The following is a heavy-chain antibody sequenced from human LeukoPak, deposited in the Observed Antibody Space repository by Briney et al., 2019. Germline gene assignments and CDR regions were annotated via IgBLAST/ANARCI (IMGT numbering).Heavy chain of an antibody. D-gene: IGHD6-13*01. CDR2: IYYSGST. Sequence: SETLSLTCTVSGGSISSYYWSWIRQPPGKGLGWIGYIYYSGSTNYNPSLKSRVTISVDTSKNQFSLKLSSVTAADTAVYYCARHGIAAAGPPNWFDPWGQGTLVTVSS. J-gene: IGHJ5*02. V-gene: IGHV4-59*08. CDR1: GGSISSYY. CDR3: ARHGIAAAGPPNWFDP.